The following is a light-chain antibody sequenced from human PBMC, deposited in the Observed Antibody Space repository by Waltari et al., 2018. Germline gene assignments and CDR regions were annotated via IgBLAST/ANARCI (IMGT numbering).Light chain of an antibody. CDR1: QDIRND. J-gene: IGKJ2*01. CDR2: AAS. CDR3: LQDYSYPYT. Sequence: IQMTHSPSSLSTLVGDRLPIPCRASQDIRNDLGWYQQKSGKAPKLLIYAASSLQSGAPSRFSGSGSGTDFTLTISGLQPEDFATFYCLQDYSYPYTFGQGTKLEIK. V-gene: IGKV1-6*01.